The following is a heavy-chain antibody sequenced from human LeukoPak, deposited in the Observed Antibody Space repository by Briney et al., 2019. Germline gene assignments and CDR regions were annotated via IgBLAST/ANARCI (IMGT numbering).Heavy chain of an antibody. CDR1: GFTFSIYS. D-gene: IGHD2-15*01. J-gene: IGHJ4*02. CDR2: ITSSVNYM. V-gene: IGHV3-21*01. Sequence: PGGSLRLSCAASGFTFSIYSMNWVRQAPGKGLEWVSSITSSVNYMYYAGSVKGRFTISRDNAKNSLYLQMDSLRAEDTALYYCARDRGYCSGGTCYPVYFDYWGQGTLVTVSS. CDR3: ARDRGYCSGGTCYPVYFDY.